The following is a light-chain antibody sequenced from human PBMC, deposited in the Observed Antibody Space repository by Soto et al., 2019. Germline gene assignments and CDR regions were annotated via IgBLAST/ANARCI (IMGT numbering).Light chain of an antibody. Sequence: DIPMTQSPSSLSASVGDRVTITCRASQSISTYLNWYQQTPGKAPKLLIYAASSLQSGVPSRFSGSGSGTDFTLTISSLHPEDPATYYCQQSYSTPPTFGQGTKVDIK. CDR1: QSISTY. CDR2: AAS. V-gene: IGKV1-39*01. J-gene: IGKJ1*01. CDR3: QQSYSTPPT.